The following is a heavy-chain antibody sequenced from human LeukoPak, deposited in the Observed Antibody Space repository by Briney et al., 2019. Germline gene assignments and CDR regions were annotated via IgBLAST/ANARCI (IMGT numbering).Heavy chain of an antibody. D-gene: IGHD2-2*01. CDR3: AKDLYQLPMPNWFDP. Sequence: GGSLRLSCAASGFTFSNYGMHWVRQAPGKGLEWVTFIRYDGSNKNYADSVKGRFTISRDNSKNTLYLQINSLRAEDTAVYYCAKDLYQLPMPNWFDPWGQGTLVTVSS. J-gene: IGHJ5*02. V-gene: IGHV3-30*02. CDR2: IRYDGSNK. CDR1: GFTFSNYG.